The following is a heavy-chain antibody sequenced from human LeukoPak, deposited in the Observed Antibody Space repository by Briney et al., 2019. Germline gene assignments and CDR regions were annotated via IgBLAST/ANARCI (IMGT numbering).Heavy chain of an antibody. CDR2: IDASGNT. Sequence: SESLSLTCPVSATSINSYLWSWIRHPAEGGLGWVGQIDASGNTNYNPSIKSRVTMSVDTSKNQFSLNLTSVTAADTAVYYCARELAGSGSYRPFDYWGQGTLVTVSS. CDR3: ARELAGSGSYRPFDY. J-gene: IGHJ4*02. CDR1: ATSINSYL. D-gene: IGHD3-10*01. V-gene: IGHV4-4*07.